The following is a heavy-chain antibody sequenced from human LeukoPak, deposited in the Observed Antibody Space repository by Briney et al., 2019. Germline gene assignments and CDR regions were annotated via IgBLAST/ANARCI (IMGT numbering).Heavy chain of an antibody. CDR3: ARGRRYYDFWSGYSDYFDY. D-gene: IGHD3-3*01. V-gene: IGHV3-30*04. Sequence: PGGSLRLSCAAFGFTFSSYAMHWVRQAPGKGLEWVAVISYDGSNKYYADSVKGRFTISRDNSKNTLYLQMNSLRAEDTAVYYCARGRRYYDFWSGYSDYFDYWGQGTLVTVSS. CDR1: GFTFSSYA. CDR2: ISYDGSNK. J-gene: IGHJ4*02.